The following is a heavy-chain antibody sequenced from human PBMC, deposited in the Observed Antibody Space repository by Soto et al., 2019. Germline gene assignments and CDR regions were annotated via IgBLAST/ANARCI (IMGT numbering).Heavy chain of an antibody. D-gene: IGHD3-9*01. CDR1: GGSFSGYY. CDR2: INHSGST. J-gene: IGHJ4*02. CDR3: ARGGSRLRYFDWLPRYFDY. V-gene: IGHV4-34*01. Sequence: SETLSLACAVYGGSFSGYYWSWIRQPPGKGLEWIGEINHSGSTNYNPSLKSRVTISVDTSKNQFSLKLSSVTAADTAVYYCARGGSRLRYFDWLPRYFDYWGQGTLVTVSS.